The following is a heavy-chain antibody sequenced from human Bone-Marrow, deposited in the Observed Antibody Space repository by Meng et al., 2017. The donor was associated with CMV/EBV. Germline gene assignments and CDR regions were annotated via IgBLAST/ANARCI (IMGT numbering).Heavy chain of an antibody. CDR2: IYYSGST. J-gene: IGHJ5*02. Sequence: SETLSLTCTVSGGSISSSSYYWGWIRQPPGKGLEWIGYIYYSGSTNYNPSLKSRVTISVDTSKNQFSLKLSSVTAADTAVYYCARGIAAADWGFDPWGQGTLVTVSS. CDR3: ARGIAAADWGFDP. V-gene: IGHV4-61*05. CDR1: GGSISSSSYY. D-gene: IGHD6-13*01.